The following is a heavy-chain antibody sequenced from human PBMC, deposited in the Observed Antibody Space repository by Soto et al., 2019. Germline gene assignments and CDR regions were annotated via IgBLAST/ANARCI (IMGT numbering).Heavy chain of an antibody. D-gene: IGHD2-2*01. CDR2: IIPVFGTP. V-gene: IGHV1-69*06. CDR3: ARGGALSTSWYWGDGLDS. J-gene: IGHJ4*02. CDR1: GNSFSSHA. Sequence: QVQLEQSGSEVQKSGSSVKVSCKSSGNSFSSHAITWVRQAPGQGLEWMGGIIPVFGTPSYAQKFQGRVTITADKSTNTSYMDLRSLRSEDTAVYYCARGGALSTSWYWGDGLDSWGQGTQVTVSS.